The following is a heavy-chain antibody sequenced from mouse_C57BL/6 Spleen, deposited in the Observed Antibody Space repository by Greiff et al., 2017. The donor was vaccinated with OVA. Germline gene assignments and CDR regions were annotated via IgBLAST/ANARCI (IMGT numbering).Heavy chain of an antibody. V-gene: IGHV1-50*01. Sequence: VQLQQPGAELVKPGASVKLSCKASGYTFTSYWMQGVAQRPVHFLEWTGEMDPSYSWTNYNQKFKGKATLTVDTSSSTASMQLSSLTSEDSAIYYCARDDGSSPTRYFDVWGTGTTVTVSS. CDR1: GYTFTSYW. CDR2: MDPSYSWT. CDR3: ARDDGSSPTRYFDV. D-gene: IGHD1-1*01. J-gene: IGHJ1*03.